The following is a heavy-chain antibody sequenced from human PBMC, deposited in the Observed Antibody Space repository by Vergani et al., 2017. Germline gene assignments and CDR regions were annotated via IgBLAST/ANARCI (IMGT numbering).Heavy chain of an antibody. J-gene: IGHJ4*02. V-gene: IGHV3-48*04. Sequence: EVQLVESGGGLVQPGGSLRLSCAASGFTFSSYSMNWVRQAPGKGLEWVSYISSSSSTIYYADSVKGRFTISRDNAKNSLYLQMNSLRAEDTAVYYCARGEGTGDGDYVGVVFDYWGQGTLVTVSS. CDR2: ISSSSSTI. D-gene: IGHD4-17*01. CDR1: GFTFSSYS. CDR3: ARGEGTGDGDYVGVVFDY.